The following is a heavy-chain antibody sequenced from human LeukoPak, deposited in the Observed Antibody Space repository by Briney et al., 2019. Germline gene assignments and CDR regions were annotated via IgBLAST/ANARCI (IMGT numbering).Heavy chain of an antibody. CDR1: GGSISSYY. CDR2: IYYSGST. Sequence: PSETLSLTCTVSGGSISSYYWSWIRQPPGKGLEWIGYIYYSGSTNYNPSLKSRVTMSGDTSKNQFSLKLSSVTAADTAVYYCALSRGGYYDSRSPSWAFDIWGQGTMVTVSS. D-gene: IGHD3-22*01. V-gene: IGHV4-59*01. CDR3: ALSRGGYYDSRSPSWAFDI. J-gene: IGHJ3*02.